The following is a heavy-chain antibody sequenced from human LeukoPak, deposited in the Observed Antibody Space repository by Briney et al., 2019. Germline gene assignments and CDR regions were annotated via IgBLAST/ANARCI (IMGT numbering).Heavy chain of an antibody. V-gene: IGHV4-39*07. CDR2: IYYSGST. Sequence: PSETLSLTCTVSGGSISSSSYYWGWIRQPPGKGLEWIGSIYYSGSTYYNPSLKSRVTISVDTSKNQSSLKLSSVTAADTAVYYCARILWFGESVDYWGQGTLVTVSS. J-gene: IGHJ4*02. CDR1: GGSISSSSYY. CDR3: ARILWFGESVDY. D-gene: IGHD3-10*01.